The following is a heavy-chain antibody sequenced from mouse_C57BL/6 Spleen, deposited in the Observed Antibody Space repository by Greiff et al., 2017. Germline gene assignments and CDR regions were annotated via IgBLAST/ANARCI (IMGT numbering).Heavy chain of an antibody. CDR1: GYTFTDYY. J-gene: IGHJ4*01. V-gene: IGHV1-19*01. D-gene: IGHD1-1*01. CDR2: INPYNGGT. Sequence: VQLQQSGPVLVKPGASVKMSCKASGYTFTDYYMNWVKQSHGKSLEWIGVINPYNGGTSYNQKFKGKATLTVDKSSSTAYMELNSLTSEDSAVYYCARLLRNYAMDYWGQGTSVTVSS. CDR3: ARLLRNYAMDY.